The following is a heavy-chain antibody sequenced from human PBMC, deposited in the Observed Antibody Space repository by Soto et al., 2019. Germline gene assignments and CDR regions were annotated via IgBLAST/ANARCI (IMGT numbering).Heavy chain of an antibody. CDR1: GFTFSTYA. CDR3: AQIQEEATGY. V-gene: IGHV3-23*01. J-gene: IGHJ4*02. Sequence: GGSLRLSCAASGFTFSTYAMNWVRQAPGKGLEWVSAISGSGGTTYYADSVKGRFIMSRDNSKNTLSLQMNSLRAEDTAVYYCAQIQEEATGYWGQGTLVTVSS. CDR2: ISGSGGTT.